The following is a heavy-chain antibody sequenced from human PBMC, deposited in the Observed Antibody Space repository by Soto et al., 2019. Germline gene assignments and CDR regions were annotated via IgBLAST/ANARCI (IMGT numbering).Heavy chain of an antibody. J-gene: IGHJ6*02. V-gene: IGHV3-21*01. Sequence: NPXGSLRVPAAAAWFTFSNYTLNWVRQAPGKGLEWVSIISRTSNHIYYADSVKGRFTVSRDNAENSLYLQMNSLRAEDTAVYYCAKDRGRGSPVSGGMDVWGQGTTVTVSS. D-gene: IGHD3-10*01. CDR2: ISRTSNHI. CDR3: AKDRGRGSPVSGGMDV. CDR1: WFTFSNYT.